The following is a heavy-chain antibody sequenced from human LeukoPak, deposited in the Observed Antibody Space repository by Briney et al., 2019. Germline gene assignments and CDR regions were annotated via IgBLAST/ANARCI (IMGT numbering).Heavy chain of an antibody. V-gene: IGHV4-34*01. CDR3: ARRDYYDNSDDNYHSFEY. D-gene: IGHD3-22*01. CDR2: INHSGST. CDR1: GGSFSGYY. Sequence: KPSETLFLTCAVYGGSFSGYYWSWIRQPPGKELEWIGEINHSGSTNYNPSLKSRVTISVDKSKNQFSLRLNSVTAADTAVYYCARRDYYDNSDDNYHSFEYWGQGTLVTVSS. J-gene: IGHJ4*02.